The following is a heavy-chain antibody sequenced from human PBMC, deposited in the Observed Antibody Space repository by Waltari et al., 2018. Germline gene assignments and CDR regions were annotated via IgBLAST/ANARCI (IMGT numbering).Heavy chain of an antibody. CDR2: INPNSGGT. V-gene: IGHV1-2*02. CDR3: ARRYCSSTSCYGLWY. D-gene: IGHD2-2*01. Sequence: QVQLVQSGAEVKKPGASVKVSCKASGYTFTGYYMHWVRQAPGQGLEWMGWINPNSGGTNYAQKFQGRVTMTRDTSISTAYMELSRLRSDDTAVYYCARRYCSSTSCYGLWYWGQGTLVTVSS. J-gene: IGHJ4*02. CDR1: GYTFTGYY.